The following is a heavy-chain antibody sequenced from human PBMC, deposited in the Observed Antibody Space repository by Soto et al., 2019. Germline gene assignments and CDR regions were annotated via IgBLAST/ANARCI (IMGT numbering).Heavy chain of an antibody. CDR3: AKDLRDSSGYYYYIDS. V-gene: IGHV3-23*01. Sequence: EVQLLESGGGSVQPGGYLRLSCAASGFTLSNYAMSWVRQAPGQGLEWVSAISISGGSTYYADSVKGRFTISIDSSKNTLYLQMNSLRAEDTAVYYCAKDLRDSSGYYYYIDSWGQGILVTVSS. CDR1: GFTLSNYA. D-gene: IGHD3-22*01. J-gene: IGHJ4*02. CDR2: ISISGGST.